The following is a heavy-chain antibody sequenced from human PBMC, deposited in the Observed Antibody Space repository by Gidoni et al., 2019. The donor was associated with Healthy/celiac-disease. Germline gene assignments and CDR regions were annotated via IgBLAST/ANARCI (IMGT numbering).Heavy chain of an antibody. CDR2: MNPNSGNT. CDR3: ARTAPDCSSTSCYTGTFLWFDP. Sequence: QVQLVQSGAEVKKPGASVKVSCKASGYTFTSYDINWVRQATGQGLEWMGWMNPNSGNTGYAQKFQGRVTMTRNTSISTAYMELSSLRSEDTAVYYCARTAPDCSSTSCYTGTFLWFDPWGQGTLVTVSS. V-gene: IGHV1-8*01. D-gene: IGHD2-2*02. J-gene: IGHJ5*02. CDR1: GYTFTSYD.